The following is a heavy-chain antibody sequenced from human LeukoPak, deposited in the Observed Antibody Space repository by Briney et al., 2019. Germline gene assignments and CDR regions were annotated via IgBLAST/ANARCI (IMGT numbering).Heavy chain of an antibody. D-gene: IGHD2-15*01. CDR1: GYTFTSYA. J-gene: IGHJ4*02. Sequence: ASVKVSCKASGYTFTSYAINWVRQASGQGLEWMGGMNPNNGNTGYAQKFQGRVTMTRNTSISTAYLELSSLKSEDTAVYYCAREVCSGGSCYPSGDYWGQGTLVTVSS. V-gene: IGHV1-8*01. CDR3: AREVCSGGSCYPSGDY. CDR2: MNPNNGNT.